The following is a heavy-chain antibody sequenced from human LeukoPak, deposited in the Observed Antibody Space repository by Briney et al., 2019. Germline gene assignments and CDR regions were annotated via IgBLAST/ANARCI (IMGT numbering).Heavy chain of an antibody. CDR3: ARRGVSGSYLLYYYYYMDV. CDR2: IRYDGSNK. J-gene: IGHJ6*03. Sequence: GGSLRLSCAASGFTFSSYGMHWVRQAPGKGLEWVAFIRYDGSNKYYADSVKGRFTISRDNSKNTLYLQMNSLRAEDTAVYYCARRGVSGSYLLYYYYYMDVWGKGTTVTISS. CDR1: GFTFSSYG. V-gene: IGHV3-30*02. D-gene: IGHD1-26*01.